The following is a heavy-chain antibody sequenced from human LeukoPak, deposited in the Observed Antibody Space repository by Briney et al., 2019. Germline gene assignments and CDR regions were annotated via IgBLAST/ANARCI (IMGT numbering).Heavy chain of an antibody. D-gene: IGHD1-26*01. V-gene: IGHV3-21*01. CDR1: GFTFSGYS. CDR3: AKSMGATLFDY. Sequence: PGGSLRLSCAASGFTFSGYSMNWVRQAPGKGLEWVSSISGSSSYIYYADSVKGRFTISRDNAKNSLYVQMNSLRAEDTAVYYCAKSMGATLFDYWGQGTLVTVSS. CDR2: ISGSSSYI. J-gene: IGHJ4*02.